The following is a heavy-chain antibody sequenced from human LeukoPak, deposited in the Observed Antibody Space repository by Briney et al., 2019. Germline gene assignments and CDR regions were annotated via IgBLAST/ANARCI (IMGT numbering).Heavy chain of an antibody. J-gene: IGHJ5*02. CDR1: GGSFSGYY. Sequence: SETLSLTCAVYGGSFSGYYWSWIRQPPGKGLEWIGEINHSGSTNYNPSLKSRVTISVDTSKNQFSLTLTSVIAADTAVYYCARRPLWFGELLQFPTNWFDPWGQGTLVTVSS. CDR3: ARRPLWFGELLQFPTNWFDP. D-gene: IGHD3-10*01. CDR2: INHSGST. V-gene: IGHV4-34*01.